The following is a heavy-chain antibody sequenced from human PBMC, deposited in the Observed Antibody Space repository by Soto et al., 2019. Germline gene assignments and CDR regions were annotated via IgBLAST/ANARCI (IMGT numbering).Heavy chain of an antibody. V-gene: IGHV3-66*01. Sequence: EVQVVESGGGLVQPGGSLRLSCAASGFSVTNNYMNWVRQAPGKGLEWVSIIDIGGNTYYADSVKDRFTISRDNSRNTLYLHMASLRAEDTAVYYCARGRGCTGYLGREHYFDYWGQGTLVTVSP. J-gene: IGHJ4*02. CDR1: GFSVTNNY. CDR2: IDIGGNT. CDR3: ARGRGCTGYLGREHYFDY. D-gene: IGHD2-8*02.